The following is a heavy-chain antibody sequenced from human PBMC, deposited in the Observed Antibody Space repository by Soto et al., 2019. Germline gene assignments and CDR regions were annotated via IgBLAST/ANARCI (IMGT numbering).Heavy chain of an antibody. CDR1: VGSISSDYYH. V-gene: IGHV4-30-4*08. CDR2: IHHSGSI. CDR3: AREDDGGDTVDV. D-gene: IGHD2-21*02. Sequence: QVQLQQSGPGLVKPSQTLSLTCTVSVGSISSDYYHWTWIRQSPERGLEWIGYIHHSGSILYNPSLNSRVTISVDTSKTQFSLHLSSVTAADTAVDFCAREDDGGDTVDVWGQGTTVTVSS. J-gene: IGHJ6*02.